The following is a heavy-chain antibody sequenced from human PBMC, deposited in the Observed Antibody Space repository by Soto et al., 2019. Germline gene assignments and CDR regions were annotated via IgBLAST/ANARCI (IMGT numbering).Heavy chain of an antibody. CDR1: GFGFSSYV. CDR3: ARASGPFDY. J-gene: IGHJ4*02. Sequence: HPGGSLRLSCVASGFGFSSYVMNWVRQAPGRGLEWVSSIGPASKTTNYADSVKGRFTISGDNSKNTLYLQMNSLRAEDTALYCCARASGPFDYWGQGALVTVSS. V-gene: IGHV3-23*01. CDR2: IGPASKTT.